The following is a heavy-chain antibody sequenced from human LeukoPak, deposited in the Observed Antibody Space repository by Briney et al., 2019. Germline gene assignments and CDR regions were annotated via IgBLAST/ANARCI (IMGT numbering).Heavy chain of an antibody. CDR3: ARFGYSGWNLEY. D-gene: IGHD5-12*01. V-gene: IGHV3-7*01. Sequence: PGGSLRLSCAASGFSFRDFWMTWVRQAPGKGLEWVANINQGGSVKYYVDSVKGRFTISRDDAESSLYVQMNNLRDEDTAVYYCARFGYSGWNLEYWGQGTLVTVSS. J-gene: IGHJ4*02. CDR1: GFSFRDFW. CDR2: INQGGSVK.